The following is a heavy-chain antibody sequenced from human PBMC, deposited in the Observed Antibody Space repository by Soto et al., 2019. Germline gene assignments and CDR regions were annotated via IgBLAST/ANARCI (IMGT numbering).Heavy chain of an antibody. J-gene: IGHJ6*02. V-gene: IGHV1-18*01. D-gene: IGHD1-20*01. CDR2: ISPDSGNT. Sequence: XPVKSSSEASGYTFTTYGLRGLRQAPGQGLEWVGWISPDSGNTNYAQKLQGRVTMTTDTSTTTVYMELRSLRSDDTAVYYCARDLGYKWNHGEAFEFWGQGTTVTVSS. CDR1: GYTFTTYG. CDR3: ARDLGYKWNHGEAFEF.